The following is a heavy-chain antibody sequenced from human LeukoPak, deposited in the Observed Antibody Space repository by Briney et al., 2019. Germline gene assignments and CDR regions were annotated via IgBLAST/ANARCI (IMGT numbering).Heavy chain of an antibody. Sequence: GGSLRLSCAASGFTFSSYSMNWVRQAPGKGLEWVSSISSSSSYIYYADSVKGRSTISRDNAKNSLYLQMNSLRAEDTAVYYCARAGSGSYADWYFDLWGRGTLVTVSS. CDR2: ISSSSSYI. V-gene: IGHV3-21*01. CDR1: GFTFSSYS. D-gene: IGHD1-26*01. J-gene: IGHJ2*01. CDR3: ARAGSGSYADWYFDL.